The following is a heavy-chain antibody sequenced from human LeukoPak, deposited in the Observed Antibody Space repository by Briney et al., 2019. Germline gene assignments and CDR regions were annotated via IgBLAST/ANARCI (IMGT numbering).Heavy chain of an antibody. D-gene: IGHD2-21*02. Sequence: PSETLSLTCTVSGGSISSSSYYWSWIRQPAGKGLEWIGRTYTSGSTNYNPSLKSRVTMSVDTSKNQFSLKLSSVTAADTAVYYCARDHGVVTGEIRFDYWGQGTLVTVSS. CDR1: GGSISSSSYY. V-gene: IGHV4-61*02. J-gene: IGHJ4*02. CDR2: TYTSGST. CDR3: ARDHGVVTGEIRFDY.